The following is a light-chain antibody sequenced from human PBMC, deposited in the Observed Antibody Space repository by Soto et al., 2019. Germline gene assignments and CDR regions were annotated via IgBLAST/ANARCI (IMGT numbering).Light chain of an antibody. CDR1: SSDVGGYNY. CDR3: CSYAGSYTLV. J-gene: IGLJ2*01. V-gene: IGLV2-11*01. Sequence: QSALTQPRSVSGSPGQSVTLSCTGTSSDVGGYNYVSWYQQHPGKAPKLMIYDVSKRPSGVPDRFSGSKSGNTASLTISWLQAEDEADYYCCSYAGSYTLVFGGGTKLTVL. CDR2: DVS.